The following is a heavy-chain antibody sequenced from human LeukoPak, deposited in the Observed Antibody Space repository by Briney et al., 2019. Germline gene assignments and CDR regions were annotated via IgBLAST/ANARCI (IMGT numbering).Heavy chain of an antibody. CDR1: GFTFSTYE. CDR3: ARVLAGYFYDSSGYYHPWYFDL. Sequence: GGSLRLSCAASGFTFSTYEMNWVRQAPGKGLEWVSYISGTGTTIYYADSVKGRLTISRDNAKNSLYLQMNSLRAEDTAVYYCARVLAGYFYDSSGYYHPWYFDLWGRGTLVTVSS. CDR2: ISGTGTTI. J-gene: IGHJ2*01. V-gene: IGHV3-48*03. D-gene: IGHD3-22*01.